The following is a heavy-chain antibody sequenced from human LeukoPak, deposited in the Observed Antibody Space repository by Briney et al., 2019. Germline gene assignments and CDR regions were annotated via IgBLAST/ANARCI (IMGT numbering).Heavy chain of an antibody. Sequence: ASVKVSCKASGYTFTSYAMNWVRQAPGQGLEWMGWIYTNTGNPTYAQGFTGRFVFSLDTSVSTAYLQISSLKAEDTAVYYCARFYDSSGYYPLFDYWGQGTLVTVSS. V-gene: IGHV7-4-1*02. D-gene: IGHD3-22*01. CDR2: IYTNTGNP. J-gene: IGHJ4*02. CDR3: ARFYDSSGYYPLFDY. CDR1: GYTFTSYA.